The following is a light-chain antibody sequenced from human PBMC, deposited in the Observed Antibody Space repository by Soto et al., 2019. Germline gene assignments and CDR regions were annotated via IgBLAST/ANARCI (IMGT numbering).Light chain of an antibody. J-gene: IGLJ1*01. V-gene: IGLV2-14*01. Sequence: QSVLTQPASVSGSPGQSITISCTGTSSDVGGYNYVSWYQQHPGKAPKLMIYEVSNRPSGVSNRFSGSKSGNTASLTISGLEAEDEADYYYSSYTSSSTLPYVFGTGTQLTVL. CDR1: SSDVGGYNY. CDR2: EVS. CDR3: SSYTSSSTLPYV.